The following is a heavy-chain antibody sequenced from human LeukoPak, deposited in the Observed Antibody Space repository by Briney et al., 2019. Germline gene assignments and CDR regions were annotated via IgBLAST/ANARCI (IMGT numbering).Heavy chain of an antibody. Sequence: GGSLRLSCATSGFTFGSFAMHWVRQAPGKGLEWVAVISYDGTNTYFGDSVKGRFTISRDNPKKTLYLQLNSLGPEDTAVYFCARDPRPHRSGLGPLWPPMGSVDYWGQGTLVTVSS. D-gene: IGHD3-10*01. V-gene: IGHV3-30-3*01. CDR1: GFTFGSFA. CDR2: ISYDGTNT. J-gene: IGHJ4*02. CDR3: ARDPRPHRSGLGPLWPPMGSVDY.